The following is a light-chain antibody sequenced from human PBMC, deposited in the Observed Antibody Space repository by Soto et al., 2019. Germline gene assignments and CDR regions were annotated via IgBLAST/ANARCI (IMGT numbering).Light chain of an antibody. J-gene: IGKJ5*01. Sequence: DIPMTQSPSSLSASLGDRVTITFGESQSISSYLNWYQQKPGKAPKLLIYAASSLQSGVPSRFSGSGSGTDFTLTIRSLQPEDFAMYYCQQSFGSPPINCGKGTRREIK. CDR1: QSISSY. CDR3: QQSFGSPPIN. V-gene: IGKV1-39*01. CDR2: AAS.